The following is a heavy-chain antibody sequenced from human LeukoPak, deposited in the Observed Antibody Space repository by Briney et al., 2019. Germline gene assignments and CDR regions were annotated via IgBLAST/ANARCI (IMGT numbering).Heavy chain of an antibody. CDR2: INHSGST. CDR1: GGSFSGYY. D-gene: IGHD6-19*01. J-gene: IGHJ3*02. Sequence: TSETLSLTCAVYGGSFSGYYWSWIRQPPGKGLEWIGEINHSGSTNYNPSLKSRVTISVDTSKNQFSLKLSSVTAADTAVYYCARGGGRSGWLGRGTHDAFDIWGQGTMVTVSS. V-gene: IGHV4-34*01. CDR3: ARGGGRSGWLGRGTHDAFDI.